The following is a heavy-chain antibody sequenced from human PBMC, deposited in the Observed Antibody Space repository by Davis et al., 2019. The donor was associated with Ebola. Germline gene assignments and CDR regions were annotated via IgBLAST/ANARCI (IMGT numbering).Heavy chain of an antibody. Sequence: SETLSLTCTVSGGSISSYYWSWIRQPPGKGLEWIGYIYYSGSTYYNPSLKSRVTISVDTSKNQFSLNLSSVTAADTAVYYCARDLRNCSGGSCYSGWYFHLWGRGTLVTVSS. CDR1: GGSISSYY. D-gene: IGHD2-15*01. V-gene: IGHV4-59*12. J-gene: IGHJ2*01. CDR2: IYYSGST. CDR3: ARDLRNCSGGSCYSGWYFHL.